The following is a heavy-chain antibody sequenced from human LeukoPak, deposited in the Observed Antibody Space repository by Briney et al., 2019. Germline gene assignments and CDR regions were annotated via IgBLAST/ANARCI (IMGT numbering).Heavy chain of an antibody. V-gene: IGHV5-51*01. J-gene: IGHJ3*02. CDR1: GYSFTSYW. CDR3: AMLCQGSSWYHAFDI. CDR2: IYPGDSDT. D-gene: IGHD6-13*01. Sequence: GESLKISCKGSGYSFTSYWIGWVRQMPGKGLEWMGIIYPGDSDTRYSPSFQGQVTISADKSISTAYLQWSSLKASDTAMYYCAMLCQGSSWYHAFDIWGQGTMVTVSS.